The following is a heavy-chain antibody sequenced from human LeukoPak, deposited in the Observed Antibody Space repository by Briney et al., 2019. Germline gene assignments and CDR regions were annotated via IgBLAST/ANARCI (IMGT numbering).Heavy chain of an antibody. CDR1: GFTFTSSA. V-gene: IGHV1-58*01. CDR3: AAVPGVARYDILTGYYRKSDDYYGMDV. D-gene: IGHD3-9*01. CDR2: IVVGSGNT. J-gene: IGHJ6*02. Sequence: SVKVSCKASGFTFTSSAVQWVRQARGQRLEWIGWIVVGSGNTNYAQKFEERVTITRDMSTSTAYMELSSLRSEDTAVYYCAAVPGVARYDILTGYYRKSDDYYGMDVWGQGTTVTVSS.